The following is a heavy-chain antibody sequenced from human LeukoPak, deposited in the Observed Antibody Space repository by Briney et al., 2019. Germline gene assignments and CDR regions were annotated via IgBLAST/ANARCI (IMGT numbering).Heavy chain of an antibody. CDR2: INHSGST. J-gene: IGHJ6*03. V-gene: IGHV4-34*01. CDR1: GGSFSGYY. D-gene: IGHD6-19*01. Sequence: PSETLSLTCAVYGGSFSGYYWSWIRQPPGKGLEWIGEINHSGSTNYNPSLKSRVTISVDTSKNQFSLKLSSVTAADTAVYYCARGYRVAAVYYYYYMDVWGKGTTVTVSS. CDR3: ARGYRVAAVYYYYYMDV.